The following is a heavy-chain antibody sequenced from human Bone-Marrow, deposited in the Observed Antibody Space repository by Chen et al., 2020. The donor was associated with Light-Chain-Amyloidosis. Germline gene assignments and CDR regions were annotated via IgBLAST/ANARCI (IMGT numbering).Heavy chain of an antibody. J-gene: IGHJ6*02. CDR3: SKYPRATATDYYDQYGIDV. CDR2: ISYDGSDK. CDR1: GFTFSTYA. Sequence: QVQLVESGGGVVQPGRSLRLSCAASGFTFSTYAMHWVRQAPGKGLEWGAVISYDGSDKYSSDSVKGRFTISRDNSKNTLYLQINSLRVEDTAVYYCSKYPRATATDYYDQYGIDVWGQGTTVSVSS. D-gene: IGHD2-21*02. V-gene: IGHV3-30*18.